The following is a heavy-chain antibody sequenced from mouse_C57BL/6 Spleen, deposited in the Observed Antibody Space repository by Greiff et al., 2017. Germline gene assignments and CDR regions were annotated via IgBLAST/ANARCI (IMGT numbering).Heavy chain of an antibody. D-gene: IGHD2-4*01. J-gene: IGHJ2*01. CDR1: GYTFTSYW. CDR3: ARGYDYDEEYYFDY. Sequence: VQLQQSGAELVKPGASVKMSCKASGYTFTSYWITWVKQRPGQGLEWIGDIYPGSGSTNYNEKFKSKATLTVDTSSSTAYMQLSSLTSEDSAVYYCARGYDYDEEYYFDYWGQGTTLTVSS. V-gene: IGHV1-55*01. CDR2: IYPGSGST.